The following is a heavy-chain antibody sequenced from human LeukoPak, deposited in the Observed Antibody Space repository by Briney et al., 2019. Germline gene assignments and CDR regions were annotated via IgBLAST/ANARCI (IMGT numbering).Heavy chain of an antibody. J-gene: IGHJ6*02. Sequence: SETLSLTCTVSGDSISSGSYYWSWIRQPAGTGLEWIGRIFASGGTKYNPSLQSRVTISVDTSKNQFSLKLSSVTAADTAVYFCARDRGYSSGWSSRGLYNYGIDVWGRGTTVTVSS. CDR3: ARDRGYSSGWSSRGLYNYGIDV. CDR1: GDSISSGSYY. CDR2: IFASGGT. V-gene: IGHV4-61*02. D-gene: IGHD6-19*01.